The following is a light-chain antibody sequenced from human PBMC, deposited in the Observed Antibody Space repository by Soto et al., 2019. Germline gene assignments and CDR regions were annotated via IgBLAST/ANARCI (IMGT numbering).Light chain of an antibody. V-gene: IGKV1-39*01. CDR1: QSISNF. J-gene: IGKJ2*01. Sequence: IQLTQSPSSLSASVGDRVTITCRASQSISNFLNWYQQKPGKAPKLLIYAASSLLSGVPSRFSGSGSGTDFTLTVTSLQPEDIATYYCQQSYRTPYTFXQGTKVDIK. CDR2: AAS. CDR3: QQSYRTPYT.